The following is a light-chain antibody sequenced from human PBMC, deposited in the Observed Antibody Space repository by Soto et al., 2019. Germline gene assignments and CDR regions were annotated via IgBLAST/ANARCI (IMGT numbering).Light chain of an antibody. J-gene: IGKJ3*01. CDR3: QQYDNLLPFA. CDR2: RAS. Sequence: EVVMTQSPATLSVSPGERTSLSCRASQSVGSNLGWYQQKPGQAPRLLIYRASTRATGIPARFSGSGSGTDFTFTISSLQPEDIATYYCQQYDNLLPFAFGPGTKVDIK. CDR1: QSVGSN. V-gene: IGKV3-15*01.